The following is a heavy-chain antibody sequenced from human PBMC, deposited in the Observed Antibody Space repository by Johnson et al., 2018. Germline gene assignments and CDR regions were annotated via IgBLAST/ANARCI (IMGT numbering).Heavy chain of an antibody. CDR1: GGSISSYY. Sequence: QVQLQESGPGLVKPSETLSLTCTVPGGSISSYYWSWIRQPPGKGLEWIGYIYYSGSTNYNPSLKSRVTISVDTSKNQFSLKWGSVTAAGRAVCYFAGGVDDYGSVSSPDYYYYSMDVWGKGTTVTVSS. D-gene: IGHD3-10*01. V-gene: IGHV4-59*01. CDR3: AGGVDDYGSVSSPDYYYYSMDV. J-gene: IGHJ6*03. CDR2: IYYSGST.